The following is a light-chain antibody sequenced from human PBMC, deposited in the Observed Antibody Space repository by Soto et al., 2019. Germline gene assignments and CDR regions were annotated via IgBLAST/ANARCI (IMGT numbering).Light chain of an antibody. CDR1: SSDVGGYNY. CDR3: SSYTSSSTPVL. Sequence: QSVLTQPASVSGSPGQSITISCTGTSSDVGGYNYVSWYQQHPGKAPKLMIYEVSYRPSGVSNRFSGSKSGNTASLTISGLRAEDEADYYCSSYTSSSTPVLFGGGTKLTVL. J-gene: IGLJ2*01. CDR2: EVS. V-gene: IGLV2-14*01.